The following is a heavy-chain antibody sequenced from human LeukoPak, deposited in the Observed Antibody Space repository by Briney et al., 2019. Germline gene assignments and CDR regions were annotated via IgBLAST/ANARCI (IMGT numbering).Heavy chain of an antibody. J-gene: IGHJ3*02. CDR3: ARDSRRELLHAFDI. Sequence: SETLSLTCTVSGGSFSSTTYYWVWIRQPPGKGLEWIGSIYYSGSTYYNPSLKSRVTISVDTSKNQFSLKLSSVTAADTAVYYCARDSRRELLHAFDIWGQGTMVTVSS. D-gene: IGHD1-26*01. V-gene: IGHV4-39*07. CDR1: GGSFSSTTYY. CDR2: IYYSGST.